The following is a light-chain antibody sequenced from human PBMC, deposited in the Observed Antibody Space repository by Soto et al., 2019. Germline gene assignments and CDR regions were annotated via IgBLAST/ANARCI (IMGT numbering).Light chain of an antibody. CDR3: QQCKNWPRT. Sequence: EIVMTQSPATLSVSPGERATLSCRASQSVSSNLAWYQQKPGQAPRLLIYGASTRATGIPARFSGRGSGTEFTLTISSLQSEDFGVYYCQQCKNWPRTFGQGTKVEIK. CDR1: QSVSSN. CDR2: GAS. V-gene: IGKV3-15*01. J-gene: IGKJ1*01.